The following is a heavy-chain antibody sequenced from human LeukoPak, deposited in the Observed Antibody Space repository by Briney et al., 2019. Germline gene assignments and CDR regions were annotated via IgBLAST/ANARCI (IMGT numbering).Heavy chain of an antibody. D-gene: IGHD3-3*01. J-gene: IGHJ4*02. V-gene: IGHV3-53*01. Sequence: GGSLRLSCAASGFTVSSNYMNWVRQAPGKGLEWVSIIYSGGTTYYADSGKGRFTISRDNSKNTLYLQMNSLRVEDTAFYYCARAGVSIKPFDYWGQGTLVTVSS. CDR1: GFTVSSNY. CDR3: ARAGVSIKPFDY. CDR2: IYSGGTT.